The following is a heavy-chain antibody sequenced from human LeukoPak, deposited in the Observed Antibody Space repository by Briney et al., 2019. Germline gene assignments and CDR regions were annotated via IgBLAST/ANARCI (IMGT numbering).Heavy chain of an antibody. CDR1: GYTFTSYA. CDR3: ACYDCGDY. J-gene: IGHJ4*02. CDR2: INTNTGSP. V-gene: IGHV7-4-1*02. D-gene: IGHD2-2*01. Sequence: ASVTVSCKASGYTFTSYAMNWVRQVPGQGLEWMGWINTNTGSPTCAQAFTGRFVFSLDTSVSTAYLQISSLKTEDTAVYYCACYDCGDYWGQGTLVTVSS.